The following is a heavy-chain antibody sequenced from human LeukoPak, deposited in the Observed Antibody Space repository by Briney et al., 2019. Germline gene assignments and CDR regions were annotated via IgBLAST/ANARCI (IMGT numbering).Heavy chain of an antibody. Sequence: GGSLRLSCAASGFTFSHHGMHWVRQAPGKGLEWVAFILFDGSKKYFVDSVKGRFTISRDNSKNAVSLQMNDLRTEDTATYYCARAVDKGTGYYMDFWGQGTLVTVSS. J-gene: IGHJ4*02. CDR3: ARAVDKGTGYYMDF. D-gene: IGHD3-22*01. CDR2: ILFDGSKK. V-gene: IGHV3-30*02. CDR1: GFTFSHHG.